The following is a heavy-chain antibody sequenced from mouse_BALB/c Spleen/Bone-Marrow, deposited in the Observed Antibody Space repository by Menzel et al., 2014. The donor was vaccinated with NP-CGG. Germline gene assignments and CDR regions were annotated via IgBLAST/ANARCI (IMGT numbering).Heavy chain of an antibody. V-gene: IGHV2-9*02. CDR1: EFSLTSYG. D-gene: IGHD1-1*01. CDR3: ARGGSSRAWFAY. Sequence: VKLMESGPGLVSPSQSLSITCTVSEFSLTSYGVHWVRQPPGKGLEWLGVIWAGGSTNYNSALMSRLSISKDKSKSQVFLKMNSLQTDDTAMYCCARGGSSRAWFAYWGQGTLVTVSA. J-gene: IGHJ3*01. CDR2: IWAGGST.